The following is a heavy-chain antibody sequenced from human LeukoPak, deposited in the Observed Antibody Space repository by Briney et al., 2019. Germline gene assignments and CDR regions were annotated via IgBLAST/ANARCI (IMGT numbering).Heavy chain of an antibody. CDR1: GFTFSSYA. Sequence: GGSLRLSCAASGFTFSSYAMSWVRQAPGKGLEWVSAISGSGGGTYYADSVKGRFTISRDNSKNTLYLQMNSLRAEDTAVYYCGRDLGGRSGYWGQGTLVTVSS. J-gene: IGHJ4*02. CDR3: GRDLGGRSGY. V-gene: IGHV3-23*01. CDR2: ISGSGGGT. D-gene: IGHD1-26*01.